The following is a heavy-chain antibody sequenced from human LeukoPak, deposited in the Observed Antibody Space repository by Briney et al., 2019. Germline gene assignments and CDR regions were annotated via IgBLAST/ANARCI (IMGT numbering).Heavy chain of an antibody. D-gene: IGHD3-16*01. J-gene: IGHJ4*02. CDR2: IKSKTDGGTT. CDR1: GFTFNIFS. Sequence: PGGSLRLSCAASGFTFNIFSMNWVRQAPGKGLEWVGRIKSKTDGGTTDYAAPVKGRFTISRDDSKNTLYLQMNSLKTEDTAVYYCTTDQPSYDYVWGSYGDYWGQGTLVTVSS. V-gene: IGHV3-15*01. CDR3: TTDQPSYDYVWGSYGDY.